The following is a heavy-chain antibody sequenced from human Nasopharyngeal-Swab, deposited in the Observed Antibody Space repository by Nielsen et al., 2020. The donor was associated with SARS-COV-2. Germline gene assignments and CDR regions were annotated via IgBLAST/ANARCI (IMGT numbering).Heavy chain of an antibody. Sequence: SLKISCAASGFTFSDYYMSWIRHIPGTGLEWVSYISGSSSHTSYADSVKGRFTISRDNAKNSLYLEMTSLRADDTAVYYCARTSYYGSGSLDYWVQGTQVTVSS. V-gene: IGHV3-11*03. CDR1: GFTFSDYY. CDR2: ISGSSSHT. CDR3: ARTSYYGSGSLDY. D-gene: IGHD3-10*01. J-gene: IGHJ4*02.